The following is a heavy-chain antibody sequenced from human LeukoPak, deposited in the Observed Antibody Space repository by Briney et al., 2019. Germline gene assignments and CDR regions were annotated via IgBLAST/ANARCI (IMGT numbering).Heavy chain of an antibody. Sequence: PSETLSLTCAVYGGSFSGYYWSWIRQPPGKGLEWIGEINHSGSTNYNPSLKSRVTISVDTSKNQFSLKPSSVTAADTAVYYCARSLRSSWFNWFDPWGQGTLVTVSS. CDR2: INHSGST. V-gene: IGHV4-34*01. CDR3: ARSLRSSWFNWFDP. D-gene: IGHD6-13*01. J-gene: IGHJ5*02. CDR1: GGSFSGYY.